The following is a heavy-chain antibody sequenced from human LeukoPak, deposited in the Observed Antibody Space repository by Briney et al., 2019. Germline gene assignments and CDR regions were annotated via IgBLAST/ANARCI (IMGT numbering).Heavy chain of an antibody. CDR2: INPNSGGT. J-gene: IGHJ3*02. Sequence: ASVKVSCKASGYTFTGYYMHWVRQAPGQGLEWMGWINPNSGGTNYAQKFQGRVTITRDTSISTAYMELSSLRSDDTAVYYCASVLEGAGAFDIWGQGTMVTVSS. D-gene: IGHD3-3*01. V-gene: IGHV1-2*02. CDR3: ASVLEGAGAFDI. CDR1: GYTFTGYY.